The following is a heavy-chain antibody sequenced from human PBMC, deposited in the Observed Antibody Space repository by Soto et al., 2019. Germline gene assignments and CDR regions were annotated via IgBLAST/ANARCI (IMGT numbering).Heavy chain of an antibody. CDR2: IWYDGSNK. J-gene: IGHJ6*03. Sequence: QVQLVESGGGVVQPGRSLRLSCAASGFTFSSYGMHWVRQAPGKGLEWVAVIWYDGSNKYYADSVKGRFTISRDNSKNTLYLQMNSLRAEDTAVYYCARIGFQLRRYYYYYMDVWGKGTTVTVSS. CDR3: ARIGFQLRRYYYYYMDV. D-gene: IGHD1-1*01. V-gene: IGHV3-33*01. CDR1: GFTFSSYG.